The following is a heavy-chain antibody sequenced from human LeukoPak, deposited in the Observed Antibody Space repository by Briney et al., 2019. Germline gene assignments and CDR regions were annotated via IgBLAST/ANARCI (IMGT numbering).Heavy chain of an antibody. J-gene: IGHJ4*02. CDR1: GFTFSSYA. CDR2: ISSNGGST. Sequence: PGGSLRLSCAAPGFTFSSYAMHWVRQAPGKGLEYVSGISSNGGSTYYANSVKGRFTISRDNSKNTLYLQMGSLRAEDMAVYYCAREHYYDSSGYPDYWGQGTLVTVSS. V-gene: IGHV3-64*01. D-gene: IGHD3-22*01. CDR3: AREHYYDSSGYPDY.